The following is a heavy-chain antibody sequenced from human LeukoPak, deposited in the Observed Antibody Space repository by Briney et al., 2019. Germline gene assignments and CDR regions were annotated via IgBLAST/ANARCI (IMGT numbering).Heavy chain of an antibody. J-gene: IGHJ6*02. Sequence: ASVKVSCKASGDTFTSYYMHWVRQAPGQGLEWMGIINPSGGSTSYAQKFQGRVTMTRDTSTSTVYMELSSLRSEDTAVYYCARGGWSPSYYYYGMDVWGQGTTVTVSS. CDR3: ARGGWSPSYYYYGMDV. CDR2: INPSGGST. D-gene: IGHD2-15*01. CDR1: GDTFTSYY. V-gene: IGHV1-46*01.